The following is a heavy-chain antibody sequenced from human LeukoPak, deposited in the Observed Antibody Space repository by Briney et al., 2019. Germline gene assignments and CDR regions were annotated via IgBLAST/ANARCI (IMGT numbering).Heavy chain of an antibody. Sequence: ASVKVSCKASGYTFTGCYMHWVRQAPGQGLEWMGWINPNSGGTNYAQKFQGRVTMTRDTSISTAYMELSRLRSDDTAVYYCARSYYDILTGYSTYYYYYYYCMDVWGKGTTVTISS. J-gene: IGHJ6*03. CDR1: GYTFTGCY. V-gene: IGHV1-2*02. CDR3: ARSYYDILTGYSTYYYYYYYCMDV. D-gene: IGHD3-9*01. CDR2: INPNSGGT.